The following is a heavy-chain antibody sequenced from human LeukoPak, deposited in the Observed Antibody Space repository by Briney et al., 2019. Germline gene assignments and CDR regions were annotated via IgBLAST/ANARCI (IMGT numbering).Heavy chain of an antibody. CDR1: GFTFRSHA. Sequence: GGSLRLSCVGSGFTFRSHAMSWVRQAPGKRLEWVSGISGSGDATYYADSVKGRFTISRDNSKNTLYLQMNSLRAEETAVYYCAKLRGLSSSSENNWFDPWGQGTLVTVSS. V-gene: IGHV3-23*01. CDR3: AKLRGLSSSSENNWFDP. CDR2: ISGSGDAT. J-gene: IGHJ5*02. D-gene: IGHD6-6*01.